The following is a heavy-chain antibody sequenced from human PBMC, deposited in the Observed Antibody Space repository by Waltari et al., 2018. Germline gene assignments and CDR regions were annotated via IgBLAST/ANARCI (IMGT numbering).Heavy chain of an antibody. J-gene: IGHJ4*02. CDR1: GGSFSGYY. Sequence: QVQLQQWGAGLLKPSETLSLTCAVYGGSFSGYYWSWIRQPPGKGLEWIGEINHSGSTNYNPSLKSRVTISVDTSKNQFSLKLSSVTAADTAVYYCARVSPGSGYYFDYWGQGTLVIVSS. D-gene: IGHD5-12*01. CDR3: ARVSPGSGYYFDY. V-gene: IGHV4-34*01. CDR2: INHSGST.